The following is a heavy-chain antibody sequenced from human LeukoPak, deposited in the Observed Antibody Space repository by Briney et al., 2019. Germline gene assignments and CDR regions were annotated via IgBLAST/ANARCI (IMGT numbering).Heavy chain of an antibody. J-gene: IGHJ4*02. D-gene: IGHD3-9*01. CDR1: GYTFTSYD. CDR3: ARETNYDILTGPLDY. V-gene: IGHV1-2*02. Sequence: GASVKVSCKASGYTFTSYDINWVRQVPGQGLEWMGWINPNSGGTNYAQKFQGRVTMTRDTSISTAYMELSRLRSDDTAVYYCARETNYDILTGPLDYWGQGTLVTVSS. CDR2: INPNSGGT.